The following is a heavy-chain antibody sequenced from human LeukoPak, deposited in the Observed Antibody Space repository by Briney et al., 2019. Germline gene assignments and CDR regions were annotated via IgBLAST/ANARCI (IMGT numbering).Heavy chain of an antibody. CDR3: AKRVVMGRFGEGYDMDV. D-gene: IGHD3-10*01. V-gene: IGHV3-30*18. CDR1: GFTFSSYG. Sequence: TGGSLRLSCAASGFTFSSYGMHWVRQAPGKGLEWVAVISYDGSNKYYADSVKGRFTISRDNSKNTLYLQMNSLRAEDTAVYYCAKRVVMGRFGEGYDMDVWGQGTTVTVSS. J-gene: IGHJ6*02. CDR2: ISYDGSNK.